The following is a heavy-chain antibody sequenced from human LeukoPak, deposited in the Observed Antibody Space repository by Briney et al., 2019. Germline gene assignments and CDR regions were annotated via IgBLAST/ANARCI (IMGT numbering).Heavy chain of an antibody. Sequence: SETLFLTCAVPGGSISSYYWSWIRQPPRKGLGWSGYIYYSGSTNYTPYVKSRDTISVDTTKNQYSLKLRSVTAADTDVYYCARGDSGYVSYYYYYGMDVWGQGTTVTVSS. CDR2: IYYSGST. D-gene: IGHD5-12*01. CDR3: ARGDSGYVSYYYYYGMDV. V-gene: IGHV4-59*01. J-gene: IGHJ6*02. CDR1: GGSISSYY.